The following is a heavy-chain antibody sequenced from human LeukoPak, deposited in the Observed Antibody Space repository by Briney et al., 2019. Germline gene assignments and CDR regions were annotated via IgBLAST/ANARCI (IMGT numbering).Heavy chain of an antibody. J-gene: IGHJ4*02. D-gene: IGHD4-17*01. V-gene: IGHV3-49*04. CDR3: TRAPYGDSFDY. CDR2: IRSKAYGGTT. CDR1: GFTFGDYA. Sequence: PGGSLRLSCTASGFTFGDYAMSWVRQAPGKGLEWVGFIRSKAYGGTTEYAASVKGRFTISRDDSKSIACLQMNSLKTEDTAVYYCTRAPYGDSFDYWGQGSLVAVSS.